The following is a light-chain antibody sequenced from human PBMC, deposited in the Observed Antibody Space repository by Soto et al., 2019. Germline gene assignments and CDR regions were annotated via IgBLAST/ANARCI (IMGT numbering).Light chain of an antibody. CDR1: QSVRTN. CDR3: QQYAYWPET. Sequence: EVMMTQFPDTVSVPPGETVTLSCGASQSVRTNLAWYQQRPGQAPRLLIHYSSTRASDIPARFSGSGSGTNFTLAISSLQSEDFAVYYCQQYAYWPETFGQGTKVEIK. V-gene: IGKV3D-15*01. J-gene: IGKJ1*01. CDR2: YSS.